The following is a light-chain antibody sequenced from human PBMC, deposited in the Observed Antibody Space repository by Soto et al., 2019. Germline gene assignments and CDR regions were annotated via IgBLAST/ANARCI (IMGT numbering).Light chain of an antibody. J-gene: IGLJ1*01. CDR2: EVS. CDR3: CSYVSSKTYV. CDR1: RTDVGGDNF. V-gene: IGLV2-14*01. Sequence: QSVLTQPASVSGSPGQSITISCTGTRTDVGGDNFVSWYQQHPGKAHKLIIYEVSNRPSGVSNRFSGSKSDNTASLTISGLQAEDAAYYYCCSYVSSKTYVFGTGSKVTVL.